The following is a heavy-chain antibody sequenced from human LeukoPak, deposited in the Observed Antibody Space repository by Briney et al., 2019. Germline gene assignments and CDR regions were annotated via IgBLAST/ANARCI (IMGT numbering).Heavy chain of an antibody. D-gene: IGHD3-22*01. CDR1: GFTVSSNY. CDR2: IYSGGST. J-gene: IGHJ3*02. CDR3: AREPKAYYDSSGANALDI. V-gene: IGHV3-53*01. Sequence: GGSLRLSCAASGFTVSSNYMSWVRQAPGKGLEWVSVIYSGGSTYYADSVKGRFTISRDNSKNTLYLQMNSLRAEDTAVYYCAREPKAYYDSSGANALDIWGQGTMVTVSS.